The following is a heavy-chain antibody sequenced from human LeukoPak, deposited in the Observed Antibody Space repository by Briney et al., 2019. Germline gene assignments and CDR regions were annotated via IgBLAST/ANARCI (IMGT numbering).Heavy chain of an antibody. D-gene: IGHD6-6*01. J-gene: IGHJ4*02. V-gene: IGHV3-11*04. CDR1: GFTFSDYY. CDR2: ISSSGSTI. CDR3: ARAYSSSLSDY. Sequence: GGSLRLSCAASGFTFSDYYMSWIRQAPGKGLEWVSYISSSGSTIYYADSVKGRFTISRDNARNSLYLQMNSLRAEDTAVYYCARAYSSSLSDYWGQGTLVTVSS.